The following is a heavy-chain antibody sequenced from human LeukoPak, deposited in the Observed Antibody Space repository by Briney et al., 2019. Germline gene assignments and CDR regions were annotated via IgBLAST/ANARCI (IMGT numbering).Heavy chain of an antibody. J-gene: IGHJ4*02. D-gene: IGHD3-10*01. CDR2: ISGSGGST. CDR3: AKDQQYYYGSGSYYRY. V-gene: IGHV3-23*01. Sequence: GGSLRLSCAASGFTFSSNAMSWVRQAPGKGLEWVSAISGSGGSTYYADSVKGRFTISRDNSKNTLYLQMNSLRAEDTAVYYCAKDQQYYYGSGSYYRYWGQGTLVTVSS. CDR1: GFTFSSNA.